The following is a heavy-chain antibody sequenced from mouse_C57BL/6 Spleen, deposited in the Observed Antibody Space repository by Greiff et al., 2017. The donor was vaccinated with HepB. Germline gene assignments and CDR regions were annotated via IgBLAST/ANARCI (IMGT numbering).Heavy chain of an antibody. D-gene: IGHD2-4*01. Sequence: QVQLQQSGAELVRPGASVTLSCKASGYTFTDYEMHWVKQTPVHGLEWIGAIDPETGGTAYNQKFKGKAILTADKSSSTAYMELRSLTSEDSAVYYCTRSPYDYDYFDYWGQGTTLTVSS. CDR1: GYTFTDYE. CDR2: IDPETGGT. J-gene: IGHJ2*01. V-gene: IGHV1-15*01. CDR3: TRSPYDYDYFDY.